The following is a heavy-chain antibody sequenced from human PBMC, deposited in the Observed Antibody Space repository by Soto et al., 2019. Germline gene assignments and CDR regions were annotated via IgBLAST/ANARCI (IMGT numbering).Heavy chain of an antibody. V-gene: IGHV3-30*03. D-gene: IGHD2-15*01. CDR1: GFTFSSYG. CDR2: ISYDGSYK. J-gene: IGHJ4*02. CDR3: ATDNGGNTIPHYFDH. Sequence: QVQLVESGGGVVQPGRSLRLSCAASGFTFSSYGMHWVRQAPGKGLEWVAVISYDGSYKYYADSVKGRFTISRDNSKNTLYLQMNSLRAEDTAVYYCATDNGGNTIPHYFDHWGQGTLVTVSS.